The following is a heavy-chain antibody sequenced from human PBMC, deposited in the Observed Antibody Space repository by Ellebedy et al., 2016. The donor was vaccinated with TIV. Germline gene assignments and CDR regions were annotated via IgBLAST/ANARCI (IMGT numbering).Heavy chain of an antibody. V-gene: IGHV1-69*04. CDR2: IIPILGIA. D-gene: IGHD1-1*01. CDR1: GGTFSSYA. J-gene: IGHJ5*02. Sequence: AASVKVSCKVSGGTFSSYAFSWVRQAPGQGPEWMGRIIPILGIANYAQKFQGRVTITADKSTSTAYMELSSLRSNDTAVYYCAAGNDGGWFDPWGQGTLVTVSS. CDR3: AAGNDGGWFDP.